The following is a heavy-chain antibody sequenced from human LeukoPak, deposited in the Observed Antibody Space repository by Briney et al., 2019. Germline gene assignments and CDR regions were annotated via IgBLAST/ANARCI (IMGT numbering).Heavy chain of an antibody. J-gene: IGHJ4*02. CDR1: GFTFSDYS. CDR2: ITGISDI. V-gene: IGHV3-69-1*02. CDR3: ARAIRL. D-gene: IGHD1-1*01. Sequence: PGESLRLSCTASGFTFSDYSVNWVRQAPGEGLEWVSCITGISDIYYADAVKGRFTIPRDNATNSVYLQMNSLRAGDTGIYYCARAIRLWGQGTLVTVSS.